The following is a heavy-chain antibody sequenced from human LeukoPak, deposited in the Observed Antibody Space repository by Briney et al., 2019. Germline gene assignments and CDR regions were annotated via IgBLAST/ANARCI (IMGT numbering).Heavy chain of an antibody. Sequence: ASVKVPCKASGYTFTSYGISWVRQAPGQGLEWMGWISAYNGNTNYAQKLQGRVTMTTDTSTSTAYMELRSLRSDDTAVYYCARADCSSTSCYEFDYWGQGTLVTVSS. D-gene: IGHD2-2*01. J-gene: IGHJ4*02. CDR2: ISAYNGNT. CDR3: ARADCSSTSCYEFDY. CDR1: GYTFTSYG. V-gene: IGHV1-18*01.